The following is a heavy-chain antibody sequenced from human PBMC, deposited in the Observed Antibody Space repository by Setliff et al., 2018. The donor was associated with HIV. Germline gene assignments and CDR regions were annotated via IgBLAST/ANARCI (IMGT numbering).Heavy chain of an antibody. CDR3: ARVRLIFTMIVVVSGAFDI. V-gene: IGHV1-46*02. CDR2: INPSGGTT. D-gene: IGHD3-22*01. Sequence: ASVKVSCKASGYPFNSYSMHWVRQAPGQGLEWMGIINPSGGTTSYSQKFQGRLTMTRDTSTTTMYLELSSLTSEDTAIYYCARVRLIFTMIVVVSGAFDIWGQGTMVTVSS. CDR1: GYPFNSYS. J-gene: IGHJ3*02.